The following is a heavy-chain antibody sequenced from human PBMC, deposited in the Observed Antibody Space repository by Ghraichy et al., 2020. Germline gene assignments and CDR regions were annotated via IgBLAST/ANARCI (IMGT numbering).Heavy chain of an antibody. CDR1: GGSFSGYY. J-gene: IGHJ6*02. Sequence: SETLSLTCAVYGGSFSGYYWSWIRQPPGKGLEWIGEINHSGSTNYNPSLRSRVTISVDTSKNQFSLKLSSVTAADTAVYYCARIGCSYDFWSGYYTKKNPYYYYYGMDVWGQGTTVTVSS. CDR3: ARIGCSYDFWSGYYTKKNPYYYYYGMDV. D-gene: IGHD3-3*01. CDR2: INHSGST. V-gene: IGHV4-34*01.